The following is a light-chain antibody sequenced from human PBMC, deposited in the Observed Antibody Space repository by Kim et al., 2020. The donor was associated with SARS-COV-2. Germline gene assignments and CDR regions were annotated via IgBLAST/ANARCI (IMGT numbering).Light chain of an antibody. CDR1: HSIGSW. CDR2: KAS. Sequence: ASVGDRISISCRASHSIGSWLAWFQQKPATAPNLLIYKASTLETGVSSRFSGSGSGTEFNLTISSLQPEDFAIYYCQQYETYPITFGGGTKVDIK. V-gene: IGKV1-5*03. J-gene: IGKJ4*01. CDR3: QQYETYPIT.